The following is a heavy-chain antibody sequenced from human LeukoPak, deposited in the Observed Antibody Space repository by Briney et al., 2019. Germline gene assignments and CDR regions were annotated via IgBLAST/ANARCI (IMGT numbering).Heavy chain of an antibody. Sequence: GGSLRLSCAASGFTFSSYAMSWVRQAPGKGLEWVSAISGSGGSTYYADSVKGRFTISRDNSKNTVYLQMNSLRAEDTAIYYCARAPVVSCRGAYCYPFDYWGRGILITVSS. J-gene: IGHJ4*02. CDR2: ISGSGGST. V-gene: IGHV3-23*01. CDR3: ARAPVVSCRGAYCYPFDY. CDR1: GFTFSSYA. D-gene: IGHD2-15*01.